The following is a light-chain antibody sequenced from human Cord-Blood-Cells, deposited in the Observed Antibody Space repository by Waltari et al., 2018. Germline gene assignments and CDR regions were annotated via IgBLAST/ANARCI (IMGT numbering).Light chain of an antibody. CDR2: EVS. CDR1: SSHVGGYNY. CDR3: SSYAGSNKV. V-gene: IGLV2-8*01. J-gene: IGLJ2*01. Sequence: QSALTQPPSASGSPGQSVTISCTGTSSHVGGYNYVSWYQQHPGKAPKLMIYEVSKRPSGVPDRFSGSKSGNTASLTVSGLQDEDEADYYCSSYAGSNKVFGGGTKLTVL.